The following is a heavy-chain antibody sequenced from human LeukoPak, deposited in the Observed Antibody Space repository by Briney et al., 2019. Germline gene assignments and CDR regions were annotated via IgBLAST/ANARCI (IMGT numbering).Heavy chain of an antibody. V-gene: IGHV1-18*01. Sequence: ASVKVSCKASGYTFTSYGISWVRQAPGQGLEWMGWISAYNGNTNYAQKLQGRVTMTRNTSISTAYMELSSLRSEDTAVYYCARGAVVVAGNWFDPWGQGTLVTVSS. CDR1: GYTFTSYG. CDR3: ARGAVVVAGNWFDP. J-gene: IGHJ5*02. CDR2: ISAYNGNT. D-gene: IGHD6-19*01.